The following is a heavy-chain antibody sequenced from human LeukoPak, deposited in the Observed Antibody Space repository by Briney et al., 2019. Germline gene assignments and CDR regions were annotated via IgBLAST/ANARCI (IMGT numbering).Heavy chain of an antibody. V-gene: IGHV3-23*01. CDR3: ARGRKYCSSTSCYLSDY. CDR2: ISGSGGST. Sequence: GGSLRLSCAASGFTFSSYAMSWVRQAPGKGLEWVSAISGSGGSTYYADSVKGRFTISRDNSKNTLYLQMNSLRAEDTAVYYCARGRKYCSSTSCYLSDYWGQGTLVTVSS. CDR1: GFTFSSYA. D-gene: IGHD2-2*01. J-gene: IGHJ4*02.